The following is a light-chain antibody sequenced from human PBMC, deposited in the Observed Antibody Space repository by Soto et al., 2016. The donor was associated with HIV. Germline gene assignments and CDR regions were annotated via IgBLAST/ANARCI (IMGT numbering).Light chain of an antibody. CDR1: QSLLHRNGYDY. V-gene: IGKV2-28*01. Sequence: DIVMTQSPLSLPVTSGEPASISCRSSQSLLHRNGYDYLNWYLQKPGQSPQLLIYLGSNRASGVPDRFSGAGSGTDFALKINKVEAEDVGVYYCMQGTHWPPYTFGQGTKLEIK. CDR2: LGS. J-gene: IGKJ2*01. CDR3: MQGTHWPPYT.